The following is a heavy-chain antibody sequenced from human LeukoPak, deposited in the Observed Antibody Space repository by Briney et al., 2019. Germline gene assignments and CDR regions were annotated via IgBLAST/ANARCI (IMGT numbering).Heavy chain of an antibody. CDR1: GGSISSYY. Sequence: PSETLSLTCTVSGGSISSYYWSWIRQPPGKGLEWIGYIYYSGCTNYNPSLKSRVTISVDTSKNQFSLKLSSVTAADTAVYYCARHLWVHYYDSSGRVNYGMDVWGQGTTVTVSS. V-gene: IGHV4-59*08. CDR2: IYYSGCT. D-gene: IGHD3-22*01. CDR3: ARHLWVHYYDSSGRVNYGMDV. J-gene: IGHJ6*02.